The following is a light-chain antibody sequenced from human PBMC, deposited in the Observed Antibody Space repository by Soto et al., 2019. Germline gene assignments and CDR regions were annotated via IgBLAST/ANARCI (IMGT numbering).Light chain of an antibody. CDR1: ESIRNE. J-gene: IGKJ1*01. CDR3: QQSFTTPWT. CDR2: DTF. Sequence: DIQMTQSPSSLSASLGDRVTVTCRPSESIRNELNWFQQRPGKAPRLLIYDTFTLQSGVPSRFSGSVSGTEFSLTISSLQAGDSAIYYCQQSFTTPWTFGQGTRWIS. V-gene: IGKV1-39*01.